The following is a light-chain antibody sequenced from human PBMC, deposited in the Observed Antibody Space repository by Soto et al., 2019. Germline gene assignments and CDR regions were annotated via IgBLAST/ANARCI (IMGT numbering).Light chain of an antibody. CDR1: SSNIGRNT. CDR2: NDN. Sequence: QSVLTQLPSASGTPGQRVTISCSGSSSNIGRNTVNWYQQVPGTAPKLLIFNDNERPSGVPERFSGSKSGASASLAISGLQSEDETDYYCATWDDSLNGVVFGGGTKHTVL. V-gene: IGLV1-44*01. J-gene: IGLJ3*02. CDR3: ATWDDSLNGVV.